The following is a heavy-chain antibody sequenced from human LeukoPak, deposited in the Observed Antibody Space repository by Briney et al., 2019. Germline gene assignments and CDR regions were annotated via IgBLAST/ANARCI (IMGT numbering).Heavy chain of an antibody. CDR2: IKHDGSEK. V-gene: IGHV3-7*01. CDR3: ARDRAVAGTDY. D-gene: IGHD6-19*01. CDR1: GFTFSSYW. Sequence: GGSLRLSCAASGFTFSSYWMSWVRQAPGKGLEWVANIKHDGSEKYYVDSVKGRFTITRDNAKNSLYLQMNSLRAEDTAVYYCARDRAVAGTDYWGQGTLVTVSS. J-gene: IGHJ4*02.